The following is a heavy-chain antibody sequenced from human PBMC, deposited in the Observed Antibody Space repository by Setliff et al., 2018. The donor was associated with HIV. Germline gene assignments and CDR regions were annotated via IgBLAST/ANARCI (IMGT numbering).Heavy chain of an antibody. J-gene: IGHJ4*02. D-gene: IGHD6-13*01. CDR3: GRDEHGFNSNWYGVD. CDR1: GGSISSGNYY. V-gene: IGHV4-61*02. Sequence: PSETLSLTCTVSGGSISSGNYYWSWIRQAAGKGLEWIGRIYTSGSANYNPSLKSRVTISVDTSKNQFSLKLSSVTVADTALYYCGRDEHGFNSNWYGVDWGQGTLVT. CDR2: IYTSGSA.